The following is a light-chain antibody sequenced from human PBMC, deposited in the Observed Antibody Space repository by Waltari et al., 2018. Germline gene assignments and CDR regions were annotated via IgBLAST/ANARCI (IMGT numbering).Light chain of an antibody. J-gene: IGKJ2*01. V-gene: IGKV1-12*01. CDR2: ATS. CDR3: QQSFNTPRT. Sequence: DIQMTQSPPSVSASVGDRVTITCRASQGIRSWLSWYQQKPGKAPKLLIYATSNLQSGVPSRFSGSGSGTEFTLTISSLQPEDFATYYCQQSFNTPRTFGQGTKLEIK. CDR1: QGIRSW.